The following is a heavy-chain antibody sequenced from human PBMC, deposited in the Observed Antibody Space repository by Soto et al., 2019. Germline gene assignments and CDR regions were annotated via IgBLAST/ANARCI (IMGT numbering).Heavy chain of an antibody. CDR3: ARQPLTTGWSVDY. D-gene: IGHD6-19*01. CDR2: VDWDDDK. V-gene: IGHV2-70*01. CDR1: GFSLSTNGMC. Sequence: SGPTLVNPTQTLTLTCTFSGFSLSTNGMCVSWIRQPPGKALEWLALVDWDDDKFYSISLRTRLTISRDTYKNQVVLTMTDMDHVDTATYYCARQPLTTGWSVDYWGQGTLVTVSS. J-gene: IGHJ4*02.